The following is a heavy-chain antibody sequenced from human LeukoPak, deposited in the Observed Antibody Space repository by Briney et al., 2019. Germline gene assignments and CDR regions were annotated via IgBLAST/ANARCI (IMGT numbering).Heavy chain of an antibody. CDR2: IKRDGSEK. J-gene: IGHJ4*02. CDR1: GFTFSNYW. V-gene: IGHV3-7*01. Sequence: PAGGSLRLSCAASGFTFSNYWMTWVRQAPGKGLEWVANIKRDGSEKYYVDSVKGRFTISRDNAKNSLYLQMNSLRAEDTGVYYCAKRDDLGAYSYPDYWGQGTLVTVSS. CDR3: AKRDDLGAYSYPDY. D-gene: IGHD5-18*01.